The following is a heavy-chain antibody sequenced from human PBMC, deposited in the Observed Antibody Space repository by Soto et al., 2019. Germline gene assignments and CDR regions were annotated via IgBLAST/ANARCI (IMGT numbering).Heavy chain of an antibody. D-gene: IGHD1-1*01. CDR2: IIPIFGTA. CDR1: GGTFSSYA. V-gene: IGHV1-69*13. Sequence: ASVKVSCKASGGTFSSYAISWVRQAPGQGLEWMGGIIPIFGTANYAQKFQGRVTITADESTSTAYMELSSLRSEDTAVYYCARDQISRASYWNRFAHWGQGTLVTVSS. J-gene: IGHJ1*01. CDR3: ARDQISRASYWNRFAH.